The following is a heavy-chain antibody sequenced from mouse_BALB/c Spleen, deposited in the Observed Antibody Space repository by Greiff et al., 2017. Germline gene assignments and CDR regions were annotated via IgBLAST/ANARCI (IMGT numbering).Heavy chain of an antibody. V-gene: IGHV1S34*01. CDR2: ISCYNGAT. CDR3: ARVYYDPFMDY. CDR1: GYSFTGYY. D-gene: IGHD2-4*01. J-gene: IGHJ4*01. Sequence: LVKTGASVKISCKASGYSFTGYYMHWVKQSHGKSFEWIGYISCYNGATSYNQKFKGKATFTVDTSSSTAYMQFNSLTSEDSAVYYCARVYYDPFMDYWGQGTSVTVSS.